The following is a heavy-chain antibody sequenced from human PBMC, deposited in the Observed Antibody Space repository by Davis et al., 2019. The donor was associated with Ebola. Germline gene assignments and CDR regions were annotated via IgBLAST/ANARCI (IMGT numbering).Heavy chain of an antibody. D-gene: IGHD3-22*01. CDR2: IYPGDSDT. V-gene: IGHV5-51*01. Sequence: GGSLRLSCKGSGYSFTTYWIAWVRQTPAKGLEWMGIIYPGDSDTRYSPSFEGQVTISVDRSISTAYLQWSSLKASDTAMYYCAKQESLYGSSDYWGQGTLVTVSP. CDR3: AKQESLYGSSDY. J-gene: IGHJ4*02. CDR1: GYSFTTYW.